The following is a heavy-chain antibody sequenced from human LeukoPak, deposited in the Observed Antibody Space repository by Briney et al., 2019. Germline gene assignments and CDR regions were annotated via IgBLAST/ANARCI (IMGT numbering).Heavy chain of an antibody. CDR3: TTTIVPAAGYYFDY. Sequence: GGSLRLSCAASRFTFSNAWMSWVRQAPGKGLEWVGRIKSKTDGGTTDYAAPVKGRFTISRDDSKNTLYLQMNSLKTEDTAVYYCTTTIVPAAGYYFDYWGQGTLVTVSS. CDR1: RFTFSNAW. D-gene: IGHD2-2*01. J-gene: IGHJ4*02. V-gene: IGHV3-15*01. CDR2: IKSKTDGGTT.